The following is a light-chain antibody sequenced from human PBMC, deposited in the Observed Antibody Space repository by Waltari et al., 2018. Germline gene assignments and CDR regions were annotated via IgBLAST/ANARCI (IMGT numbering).Light chain of an antibody. CDR3: QQYFNTPIT. V-gene: IGKV4-1*01. CDR2: WES. Sequence: DIVMTQSPDSLAVSLGARVTINCRSSQTILDTYDKNYLAWHQQKPGQSPRLLIYWESTREFGVPDRFSGSGSGTDFTLTISGLQAEDVAVYYCQQYFNTPITFGGGTKVEIK. J-gene: IGKJ4*01. CDR1: QTILDTYDKNY.